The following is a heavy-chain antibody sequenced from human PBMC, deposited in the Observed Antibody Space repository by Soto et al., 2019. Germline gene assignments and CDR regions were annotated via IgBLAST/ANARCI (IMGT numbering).Heavy chain of an antibody. V-gene: IGHV4-39*07. CDR1: GGSISSSSYY. D-gene: IGHD6-19*01. CDR2: IYYSGST. Sequence: PSETLSLTCTVSGGSISSSSYYWGWLRQPPGKGLEWIGSIYYSGSTNYNPSLKSRVTISVDTTKNQFSLKLSSVTAADTAVYYCARVRYSSGWSQYNWFDPWGQGTLVTVSS. CDR3: ARVRYSSGWSQYNWFDP. J-gene: IGHJ5*02.